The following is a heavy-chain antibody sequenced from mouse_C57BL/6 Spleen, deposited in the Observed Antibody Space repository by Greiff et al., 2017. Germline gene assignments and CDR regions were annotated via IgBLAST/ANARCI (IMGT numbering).Heavy chain of an antibody. J-gene: IGHJ2*01. V-gene: IGHV1-52*01. CDR3: ASSALYSCGSSPYFDY. Sequence: VQLQQPGGELVRPGCSVKLSCTASGYTFSSYWMHWVKQRPIQGLEWIGNIDHSDSETHYNQKFKDKATLTVDKSSSTDYMQLSSLTSEGSAVYYCASSALYSCGSSPYFDYWGQGTTLTVSS. D-gene: IGHD1-1*01. CDR1: GYTFSSYW. CDR2: IDHSDSET.